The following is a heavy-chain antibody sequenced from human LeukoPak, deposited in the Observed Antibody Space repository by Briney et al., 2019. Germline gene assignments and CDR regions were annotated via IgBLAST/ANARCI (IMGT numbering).Heavy chain of an antibody. V-gene: IGHV4-34*01. J-gene: IGHJ4*02. CDR1: GGSFSGYY. CDR2: INHSGGT. Sequence: TSSETLSLTCAVYGGSFSGYYWSWIRQPPGKGLEWIGEINHSGGTNYNPSLKSRVTISVDTSKNQFSLKLSSVTAADTAVYYCARGWAFQTIKYFDYWGQGTLVTVSS. CDR3: ARGWAFQTIKYFDY.